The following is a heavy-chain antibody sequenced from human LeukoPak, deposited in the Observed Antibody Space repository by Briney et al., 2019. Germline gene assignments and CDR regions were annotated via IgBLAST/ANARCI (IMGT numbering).Heavy chain of an antibody. Sequence: ASVKVSCKTSGYTFTCYYMHWVRQAPGQGLEWMGWINPNSGGTNYAQKFQGRVTMTRDTSISTAYMELNRLRSDDTAVYYCARVMNREGTNYWGQGTLVTVSS. CDR2: INPNSGGT. V-gene: IGHV1-2*02. J-gene: IGHJ4*02. D-gene: IGHD1/OR15-1a*01. CDR1: GYTFTCYY. CDR3: ARVMNREGTNY.